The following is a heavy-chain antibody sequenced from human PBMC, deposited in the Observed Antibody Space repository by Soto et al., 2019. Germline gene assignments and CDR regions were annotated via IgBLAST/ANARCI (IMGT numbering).Heavy chain of an antibody. CDR1: GGSISSSNW. CDR2: IYHSGST. V-gene: IGHV4-4*02. D-gene: IGHD6-19*01. J-gene: IGHJ6*02. CDR3: ARGDAYSSGWCDV. Sequence: QVQLQESGPGLVKPSGTLSLTCAVSGGSISSSNWWSWVRQPPGKGLEWIGEIYHSGSTKYNPSLKSRATISVDKSKNQFSLKLSSVTAADTAVYYCARGDAYSSGWCDVWGQGTTVTVSS.